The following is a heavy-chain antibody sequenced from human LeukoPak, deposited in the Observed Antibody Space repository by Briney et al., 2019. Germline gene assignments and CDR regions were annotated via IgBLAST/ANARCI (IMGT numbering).Heavy chain of an antibody. V-gene: IGHV4-59*01. Sequence: SETLSLTCTVSGGSINSYYWSWIRQPPGKGLEWIGYIYYSGSTNYNPSLKSRVTISVDTSKNQFSLKLNSVIAADTAVYYCARGPYSYYMDVWGKGTTVTVSS. D-gene: IGHD3-16*01. CDR2: IYYSGST. CDR1: GGSINSYY. J-gene: IGHJ6*03. CDR3: ARGPYSYYMDV.